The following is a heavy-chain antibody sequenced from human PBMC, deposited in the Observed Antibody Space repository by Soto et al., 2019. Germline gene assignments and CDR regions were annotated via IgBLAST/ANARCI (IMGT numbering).Heavy chain of an antibody. CDR1: GFTFSSYW. D-gene: IGHD3-22*01. CDR3: ARAVTYYYDIDY. CDR2: INSDGSRT. Sequence: EVQLVESGGGLVQPGGSLRLSCAASGFTFSSYWMHWVRQAPGKGLVWVSRINSDGSRTTYADSVKGRFTISRDNAKNMLHLQMNSLRAEDTAVYYCARAVTYYYDIDYWGQGTLVTVSS. V-gene: IGHV3-74*01. J-gene: IGHJ4*02.